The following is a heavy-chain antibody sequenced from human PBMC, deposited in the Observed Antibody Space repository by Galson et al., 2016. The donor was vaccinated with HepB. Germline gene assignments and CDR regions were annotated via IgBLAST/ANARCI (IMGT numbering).Heavy chain of an antibody. J-gene: IGHJ5*02. CDR2: VNPKTGDT. Sequence: SAKVSCKASGYTLAGHYMHWVRQAPGQGLEWPGQVNPKTGDTVSAHSLQGRVTLTTDTSIRTAYLELHSLRSDDTAIYFCARGLSVYSSTFYANWFDPWGQGSLVTVSS. V-gene: IGHV1-2*06. CDR1: GYTLAGHY. D-gene: IGHD2-21*01. CDR3: ARGLSVYSSTFYANWFDP.